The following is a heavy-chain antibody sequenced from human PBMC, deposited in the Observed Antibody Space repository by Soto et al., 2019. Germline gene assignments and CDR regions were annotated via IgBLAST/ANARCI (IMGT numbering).Heavy chain of an antibody. CDR3: AKDLSRLAGIAVAGRASDAFDI. CDR2: ISYDGSNK. CDR1: GFTFSSYG. V-gene: IGHV3-30*18. Sequence: GGSLRLSCAASGFTFSSYGMHWVRQAPGKGLEWVAVISYDGSNKYYADSVKGRFTISRDNSKNTLYLQMNSLRAEDTAVYYCAKDLSRLAGIAVAGRASDAFDIWGQGTMVTVSS. D-gene: IGHD6-19*01. J-gene: IGHJ3*02.